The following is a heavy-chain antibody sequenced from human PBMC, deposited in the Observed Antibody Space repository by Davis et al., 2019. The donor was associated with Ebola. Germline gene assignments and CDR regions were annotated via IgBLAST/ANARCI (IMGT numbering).Heavy chain of an antibody. Sequence: GESLKISCAASGFTFINYWMHWVRQAPGKGLEWVSRANSDGSTTGYGDSVKGRFTISRDNARNTLYLQMNSLRAEDTAGYYCSREVRGGFSPMDLWGTGTTVTVSS. CDR3: SREVRGGFSPMDL. CDR2: ANSDGSTT. CDR1: GFTFINYW. V-gene: IGHV3-74*01. J-gene: IGHJ6*04. D-gene: IGHD5-18*01.